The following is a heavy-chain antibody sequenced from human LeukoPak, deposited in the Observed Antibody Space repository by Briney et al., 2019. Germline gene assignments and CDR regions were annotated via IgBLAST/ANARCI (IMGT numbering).Heavy chain of an antibody. D-gene: IGHD6-13*01. CDR3: AKDPHHSWYSSSWYDYY. J-gene: IGHJ4*02. V-gene: IGHV3-23*01. CDR1: GFTVRNYA. CDR2: VSGSGTTT. Sequence: PGGSLRLSCAASGFTVRNYAMTWVRQAPVKGPEWVSVVSGSGTTTDYADSVKGRFTISRDNSKNTLYLQMNSLRAEDTAVYYCAKDPHHSWYSSSWYDYYWGQGTLVTVSS.